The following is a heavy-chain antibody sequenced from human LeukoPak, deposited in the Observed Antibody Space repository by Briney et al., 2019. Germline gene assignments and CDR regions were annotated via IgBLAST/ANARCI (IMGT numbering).Heavy chain of an antibody. CDR2: ISGYNGNT. Sequence: GASVKVSCKASGYSFSNYGISWVRQAPGQGLEWMGWISGYNGNTNYAQKFQGRVTMTTDTSTSTAYMELRRLRSDDTAVYYCARDCGYQCLFDYWGQGTLVTVSS. D-gene: IGHD5-12*01. CDR1: GYSFSNYG. CDR3: ARDCGYQCLFDY. J-gene: IGHJ4*02. V-gene: IGHV1-18*01.